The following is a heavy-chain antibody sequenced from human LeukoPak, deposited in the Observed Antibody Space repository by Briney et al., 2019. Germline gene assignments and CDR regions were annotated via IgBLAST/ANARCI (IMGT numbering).Heavy chain of an antibody. D-gene: IGHD3-10*01. J-gene: IGHJ5*02. V-gene: IGHV3-21*01. CDR1: GFTFSSYS. CDR2: ISSSSSYI. Sequence: KPGGSLRLSCAASGFTFSSYSMNWVRQAPGKGLEWVSSISSSSSYIYYADSVKGRFTISRDNAKNSLYLQMNSLRAEDTAVYYCARDLAMVRGVTRYNWFDPWGQGTLVTVSS. CDR3: ARDLAMVRGVTRYNWFDP.